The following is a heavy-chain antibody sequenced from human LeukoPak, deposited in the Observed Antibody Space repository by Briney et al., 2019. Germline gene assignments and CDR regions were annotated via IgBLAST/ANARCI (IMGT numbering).Heavy chain of an antibody. CDR1: GFTFSSYW. D-gene: IGHD3-3*01. Sequence: NPGGSLRLSCAASGFTFSSYWMSWVRQAPGKGLEWIGEINHSGSTNYNPSLKSRVTISVDTSKNQFSLKLSSVTAADTAVYYCARVLGYYDFWSDYPLSRNAFDIWGQGTMVTVSS. CDR2: INHSGST. J-gene: IGHJ3*02. V-gene: IGHV4-34*01. CDR3: ARVLGYYDFWSDYPLSRNAFDI.